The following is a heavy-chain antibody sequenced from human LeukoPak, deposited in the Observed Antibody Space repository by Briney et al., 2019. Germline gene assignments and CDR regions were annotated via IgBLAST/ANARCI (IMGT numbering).Heavy chain of an antibody. J-gene: IGHJ5*02. Sequence: ASVEVSCKASGYTFTSYVISWVRQAPGQGLEWMGWISAYNGNTNYAQKLQGRVTMTTDTSPSTAYMELRSLRSDDTAVYYCARVFGGYYDSSGYRWFDPWGQGTLVTVSS. CDR2: ISAYNGNT. CDR1: GYTFTSYV. CDR3: ARVFGGYYDSSGYRWFDP. V-gene: IGHV1-18*01. D-gene: IGHD3-22*01.